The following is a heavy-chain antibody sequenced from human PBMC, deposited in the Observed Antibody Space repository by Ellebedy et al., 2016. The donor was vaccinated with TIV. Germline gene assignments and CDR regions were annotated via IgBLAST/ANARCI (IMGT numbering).Heavy chain of an antibody. CDR3: AREDSNYSDRYYYYGLDV. D-gene: IGHD4-11*01. CDR2: INYSGRT. J-gene: IGHJ6*02. CDR1: GGSIDSYY. Sequence: SETLSLXXSVSGGSIDSYYWSWIRQPPGRGLEYLGYINYSGRTNFNPSLKSRVTLSVDLSKNQFSLRLTSVTAADTAVYYCAREDSNYSDRYYYYGLDVWGQGTTVTVSS. V-gene: IGHV4-59*01.